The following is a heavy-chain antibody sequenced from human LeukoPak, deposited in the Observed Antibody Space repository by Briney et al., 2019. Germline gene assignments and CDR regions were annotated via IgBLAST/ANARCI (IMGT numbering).Heavy chain of an antibody. D-gene: IGHD4-17*01. CDR2: INHSGST. CDR1: GGSFSGYY. Sequence: SETLSLTCAVYGGSFSGYYWSWIRQPPGKGLEWIGEINHSGSTNYNPSLKSRVTISVDTSKNQFSLKLSSVTAADTAVYYCARDSDGDYFGLWGQGTLVTVSS. CDR3: ARDSDGDYFGL. V-gene: IGHV4-34*01. J-gene: IGHJ4*02.